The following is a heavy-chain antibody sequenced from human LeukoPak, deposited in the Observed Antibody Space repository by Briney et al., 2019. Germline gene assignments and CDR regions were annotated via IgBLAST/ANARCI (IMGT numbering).Heavy chain of an antibody. V-gene: IGHV4-39*01. J-gene: IGHJ2*01. CDR1: GASISPYY. D-gene: IGHD5-18*01. CDR2: IYYSGST. CDR3: ASHGRAIQLWALFSFDL. Sequence: PSETLSLTCTVSGASISPYYWGWIRQPPGKGLEWIGSIYYSGSTYYNPSLKSRVTISVYTSKNQFSLKLSSVTAANTAVYYCASHGRAIQLWALFSFDLWGRGTLVTVSS.